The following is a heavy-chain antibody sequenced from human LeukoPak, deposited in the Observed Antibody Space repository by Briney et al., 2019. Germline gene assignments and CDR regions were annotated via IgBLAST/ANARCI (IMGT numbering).Heavy chain of an antibody. J-gene: IGHJ4*02. D-gene: IGHD3-3*01. V-gene: IGHV3-15*01. CDR1: GFTFSNAW. CDR2: IKNKTDGGTT. CDR3: TTGAQGGFWSGFDY. Sequence: GGSLRLSCAASGFTFSNAWMSWVRQAPGKGLEWVGRIKNKTDGGTTDYAAPVKGRFTISRDDSKNTLYLQMNSLKTEDTAVYYCTTGAQGGFWSGFDYWGQGTLVTVSS.